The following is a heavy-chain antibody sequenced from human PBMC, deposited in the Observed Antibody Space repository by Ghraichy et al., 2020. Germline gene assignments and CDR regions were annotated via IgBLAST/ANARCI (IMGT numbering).Heavy chain of an antibody. CDR2: IYSGGST. Sequence: GGSLRLSCAASGFTVSSNYMSWVRQAPGKGLEWVSVIYSGGSTYYADSVKGRFTISRDNSKNTLYLQMNSLRAEDTAVYYCARPYSSGYHDAFDIWGQGTMVTVSS. D-gene: IGHD3-22*01. CDR1: GFTVSSNY. J-gene: IGHJ3*02. V-gene: IGHV3-53*01. CDR3: ARPYSSGYHDAFDI.